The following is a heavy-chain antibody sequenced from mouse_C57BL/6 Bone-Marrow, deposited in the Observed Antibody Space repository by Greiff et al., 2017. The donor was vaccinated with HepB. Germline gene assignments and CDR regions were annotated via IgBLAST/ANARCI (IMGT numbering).Heavy chain of an antibody. CDR3: ARESTMITPYYFDY. D-gene: IGHD2-4*01. CDR2: IYPRSGNT. V-gene: IGHV1-81*01. J-gene: IGHJ2*01. CDR1: GYTFTSYG. Sequence: QVQLKQSGAELARPGASVKLSCKASGYTFTSYGISWVKQRTGQGLEWIGEIYPRSGNTYYNEKFKGKATLTADKSSSTAYMELRSLTSEDSAVYFCARESTMITPYYFDYWGQGTTLTVSS.